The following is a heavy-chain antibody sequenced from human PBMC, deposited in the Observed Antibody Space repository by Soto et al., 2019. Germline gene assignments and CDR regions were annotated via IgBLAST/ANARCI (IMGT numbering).Heavy chain of an antibody. CDR3: ARHSAYGDGEVDY. Sequence: SGTLSLTCTVSGGSISSYYWSWIRQPPGKGLEWIGYIYYSGSTNYNPSLKSRVTISVDTSKNQFSLKLSSVTAADTAVYYCARHSAYGDGEVDYWGQGTLVTVSS. D-gene: IGHD4-17*01. V-gene: IGHV4-59*08. CDR1: GGSISSYY. CDR2: IYYSGST. J-gene: IGHJ4*02.